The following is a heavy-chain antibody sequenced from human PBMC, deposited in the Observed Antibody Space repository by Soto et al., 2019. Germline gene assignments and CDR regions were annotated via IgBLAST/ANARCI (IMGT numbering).Heavy chain of an antibody. CDR3: AKDSGGYSYGYVSS. CDR1: GFTFSSYG. V-gene: IGHV3-30*18. Sequence: PGGSLRLSCAASGFTFSSYGMHWVRQAPGKGLEWVAVISYDGSNKYYADSVKGRFTISRDNSKNTLSLQMNSLRAEDTAVYYCAKDSGGYSYGYVSSWGQGT. J-gene: IGHJ1*01. D-gene: IGHD5-18*01. CDR2: ISYDGSNK.